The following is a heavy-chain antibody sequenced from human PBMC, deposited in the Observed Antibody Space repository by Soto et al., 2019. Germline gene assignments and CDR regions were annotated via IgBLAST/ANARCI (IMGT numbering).Heavy chain of an antibody. CDR3: ARQRTTVVTQAYFDH. V-gene: IGHV4-39*01. D-gene: IGHD2-21*02. J-gene: IGHJ4*02. CDR1: GESISISSYY. Sequence: SETLSLTCIVSGESISISSYYLGWIRQPPGKGLEWIGSIYYSGRTYYNPSFKSRVTISIDTSKNQFSLKLSSVTATDTAVYYCARQRTTVVTQAYFDHWGQGALITVSS. CDR2: IYYSGRT.